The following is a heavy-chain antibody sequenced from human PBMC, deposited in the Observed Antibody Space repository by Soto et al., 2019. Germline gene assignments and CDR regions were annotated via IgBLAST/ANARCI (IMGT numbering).Heavy chain of an antibody. V-gene: IGHV1-18*01. CDR3: AREPLDFWSGYQTTGQFDY. CDR2: ISAYNGTA. J-gene: IGHJ4*02. D-gene: IGHD3-3*01. CDR1: GYTFTSYG. Sequence: ASVKVSCKASGYTFTSYGISWVRQAPGQGLEWMGWISAYNGTANYAQKFQGRVTITADESTSTAYMELSSLRSEDTAVYYCAREPLDFWSGYQTTGQFDYWGQGTLVTVSS.